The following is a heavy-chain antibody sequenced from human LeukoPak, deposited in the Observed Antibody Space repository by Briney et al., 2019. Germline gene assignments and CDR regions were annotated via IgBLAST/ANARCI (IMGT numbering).Heavy chain of an antibody. D-gene: IGHD6-13*01. CDR3: ARDSGSWTNFDY. CDR1: GGSFSGYY. CDR2: INHSGST. J-gene: IGHJ4*02. V-gene: IGHV4-34*01. Sequence: SETLSLTCAVYGGSFSGYYWSWIRQPPGKGLEWIGEINHSGSTNYNPSLKSRVTISVDTSKNQFSLKLSSVTAADTAVYYCARDSGSWTNFDYWGQGTLVTVSS.